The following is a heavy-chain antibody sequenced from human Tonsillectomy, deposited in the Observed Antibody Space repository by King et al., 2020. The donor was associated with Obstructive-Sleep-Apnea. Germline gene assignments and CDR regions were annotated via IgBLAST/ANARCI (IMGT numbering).Heavy chain of an antibody. J-gene: IGHJ4*02. CDR1: GYTFTDYD. CDR2: MNPKSGYA. D-gene: IGHD5-12*01. CDR3: AGGGSDSGFTGYL. Sequence: QLVQSGAEVKKPGASVKVSCKTSGYTFTDYDIAWVRQATGQGLEWMGWMNPKSGYAGYAQKFQGRVSMTRNTSTSTAYMELSSLRSEDTGVFFCAGGGSDSGFTGYLWGQGTLVTVS. V-gene: IGHV1-8*01.